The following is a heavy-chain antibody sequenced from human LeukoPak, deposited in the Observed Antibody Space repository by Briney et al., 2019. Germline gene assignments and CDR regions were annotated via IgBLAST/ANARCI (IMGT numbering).Heavy chain of an antibody. CDR3: ARDQSSGGVDY. J-gene: IGHJ4*02. Sequence: GGSLRLSCAASGFTFSSYSMNWVRQAPGKGLEWVSSISSSSYIYYADSVKGRFTISRDNAKNSLYLQMNSLRAEDTAVYYCARDQSSGGVDYWGQGTLVTVSS. V-gene: IGHV3-21*01. D-gene: IGHD3-10*01. CDR1: GFTFSSYS. CDR2: ISSSSYI.